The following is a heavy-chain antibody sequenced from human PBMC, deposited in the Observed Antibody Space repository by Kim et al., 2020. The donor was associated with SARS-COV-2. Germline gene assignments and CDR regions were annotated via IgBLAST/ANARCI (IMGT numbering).Heavy chain of an antibody. CDR2: IYYSGST. CDR1: GGSISSSSYY. J-gene: IGHJ3*02. Sequence: SETLSLTCTVSGGSISSSSYYWGWIRQPPGKGLEWIGSIYYSGSTYYNPSLKSRVTISVDTSKNQFSLKLSSVTAADTAVYYCARYYYSDAFDIWGQGTMVTVSS. D-gene: IGHD3-10*01. CDR3: ARYYYSDAFDI. V-gene: IGHV4-39*01.